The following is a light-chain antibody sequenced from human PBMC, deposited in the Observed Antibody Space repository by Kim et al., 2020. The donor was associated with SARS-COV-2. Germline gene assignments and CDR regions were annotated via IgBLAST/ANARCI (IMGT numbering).Light chain of an antibody. CDR3: QQYYIWYT. CDR1: QSVNNN. V-gene: IGKV3-15*01. CDR2: GAF. Sequence: EIVMTQSPATLSVSPGERATLSCRASQSVNNNLAWYQQKPGQAPRLLIHGAFTRATGIPARFSGSGSGTEFTLTISSLQSEDFAVYYCQQYYIWYTLGRGTELE. J-gene: IGKJ2*01.